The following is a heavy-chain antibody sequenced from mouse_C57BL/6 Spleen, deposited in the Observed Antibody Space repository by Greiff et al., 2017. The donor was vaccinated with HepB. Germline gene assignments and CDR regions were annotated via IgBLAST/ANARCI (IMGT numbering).Heavy chain of an antibody. J-gene: IGHJ4*01. CDR1: GYTFTDYY. Sequence: VQLQQPGAELVKPGASVKISCKASGYTFTDYYMNWVKQSHGKSLEWIGDINPNNGGTSYNQKFKGKATLTVDKSSSTAYMELRSLTSEDSAVYYCARGTAQVYYAMDYWGQGTSVTVSS. V-gene: IGHV1-26*01. CDR2: INPNNGGT. CDR3: ARGTAQVYYAMDY. D-gene: IGHD3-2*02.